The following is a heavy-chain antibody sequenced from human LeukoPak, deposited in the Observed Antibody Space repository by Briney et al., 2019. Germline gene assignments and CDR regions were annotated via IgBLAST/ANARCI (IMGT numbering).Heavy chain of an antibody. CDR1: GFTVSTNY. Sequence: GGSLRLSCAASGFTVSTNYMTWVRQAPGKGLEWVSVIYSGGSTYYADSVKGRFTISRDNSKNTLYLQMNSLRAEDTAAYYCARVGYSYAFDVWGQGTMVTVSS. CDR2: IYSGGST. D-gene: IGHD1-1*01. CDR3: ARVGYSYAFDV. V-gene: IGHV3-66*01. J-gene: IGHJ3*01.